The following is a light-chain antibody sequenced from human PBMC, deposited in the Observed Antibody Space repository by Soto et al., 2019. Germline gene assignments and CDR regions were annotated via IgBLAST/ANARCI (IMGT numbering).Light chain of an antibody. V-gene: IGKV3-20*01. CDR3: QQYGNSRT. Sequence: EVVLTHSPGTLSLSPGERATLSCRASQSITNNYLAWYQQRPGLAPRLLIYGASIRDTGIPDRFSGSGSGTEFTLNISRLEPEDLAVYYCQQYGNSRTVGQGAQVDIE. CDR1: QSITNNY. CDR2: GAS. J-gene: IGKJ1*01.